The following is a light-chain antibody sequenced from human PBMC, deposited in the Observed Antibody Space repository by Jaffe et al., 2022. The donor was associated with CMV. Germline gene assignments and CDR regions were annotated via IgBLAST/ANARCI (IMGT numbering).Light chain of an antibody. Sequence: ERVMTQSPATLSVSLGERVTLSCRASQGVGSDLAWYQQRPGQPPRLLIYAASTRATGIPARFSGSGSGTDFTLTISSLQSEDFAVYYCQQYNAWPPITFGQGTRLEIK. CDR3: QQYNAWPPIT. J-gene: IGKJ5*01. V-gene: IGKV3-15*01. CDR2: AAS. CDR1: QGVGSD.